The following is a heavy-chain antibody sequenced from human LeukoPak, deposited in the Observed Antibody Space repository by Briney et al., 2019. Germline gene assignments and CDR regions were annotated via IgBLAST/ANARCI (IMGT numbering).Heavy chain of an antibody. D-gene: IGHD3-10*01. J-gene: IGHJ4*02. CDR3: ARELWFGELPYFDY. Sequence: ASVKVSRKASVYTFTVYYMHWVRQAPGQGRVWRGWINPNSGGTNYAQKFQGRVTMTRDTSISTAYMELSRLRSDDTAVYYCARELWFGELPYFDYWGQGTLVTVSS. CDR2: INPNSGGT. V-gene: IGHV1-2*02. CDR1: VYTFTVYY.